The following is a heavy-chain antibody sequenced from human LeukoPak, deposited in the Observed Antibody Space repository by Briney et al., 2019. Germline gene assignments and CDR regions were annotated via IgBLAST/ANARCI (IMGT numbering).Heavy chain of an antibody. CDR1: GFTFSSNY. Sequence: GGSLRLSCAASGFTFSSNYMSWVRQAPGKGLEWVSVIYSGGSTYYSDSVKGRFTISRDNSKNTLYLQMNSLRAEDTAVYYCARLGGYYDSSGYSGADYFDYWGQGTLVTVSS. D-gene: IGHD3-22*01. CDR3: ARLGGYYDSSGYSGADYFDY. V-gene: IGHV3-53*01. CDR2: IYSGGST. J-gene: IGHJ4*02.